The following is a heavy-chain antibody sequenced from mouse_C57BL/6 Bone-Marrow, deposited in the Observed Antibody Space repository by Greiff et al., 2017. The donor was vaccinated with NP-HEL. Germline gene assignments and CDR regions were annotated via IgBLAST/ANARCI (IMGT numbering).Heavy chain of an antibody. D-gene: IGHD1-1*01. Sequence: EVKLMESGPGLVKPSQSLSLTCSVTGYSITSGYYWNWIRQFPGNKLEWMGYISYDGSNNYNPSLKNRISITRDTSKNQFFLKLNSVTTEDTATYYCARAPHYYGSRGYWGQGTTLTVSS. CDR3: ARAPHYYGSRGY. V-gene: IGHV3-6*01. J-gene: IGHJ2*01. CDR2: ISYDGSN. CDR1: GYSITSGYY.